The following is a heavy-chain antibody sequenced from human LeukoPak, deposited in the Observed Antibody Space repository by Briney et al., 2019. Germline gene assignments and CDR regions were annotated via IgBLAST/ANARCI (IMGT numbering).Heavy chain of an antibody. D-gene: IGHD4-17*01. CDR3: TRTTSDGDYKN. J-gene: IGHJ4*02. CDR1: GLIVGSNY. Sequence: GGSLRLSCAASGLIVGSNYMTWVRQAPGKGLEWVSIIYSGGSIYYADSVKGRFTISRDNSKNTLYLQMNSLRAEDTAVYYCTRTTSDGDYKNWGQGTLVTVSS. V-gene: IGHV3-53*01. CDR2: IYSGGSI.